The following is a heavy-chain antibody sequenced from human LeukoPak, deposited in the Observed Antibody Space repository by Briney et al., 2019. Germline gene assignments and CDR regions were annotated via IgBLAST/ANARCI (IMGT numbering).Heavy chain of an antibody. CDR1: GFTFSSFG. D-gene: IGHD3-16*02. V-gene: IGHV3-30*02. J-gene: IGHJ4*02. CDR2: IRYDGSNK. Sequence: GGSLRLSCAASGFTFSSFGMHWVRQAPGKGLEWVAFIRYDGSNKYYADSVKGRFTISRDNSKNTLYLQMNSLRAEDTAVYYCAKANYVWGSYRYSFDYWGQGTLVTVSS. CDR3: AKANYVWGSYRYSFDY.